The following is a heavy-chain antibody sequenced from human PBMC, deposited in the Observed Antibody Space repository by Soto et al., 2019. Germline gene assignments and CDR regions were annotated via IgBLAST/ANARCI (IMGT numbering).Heavy chain of an antibody. CDR3: AKDLSLVVVPAALDYYGMDV. Sequence: SLRLFCAASGFTFSSYGMHWVRQAPGKGLEWVAVISYDGSNKYYADSVKGRFTISRDNSKNTLYLQMNSLRAEDTAVYYCAKDLSLVVVPAALDYYGMDVWGQGTTVTVSS. J-gene: IGHJ6*02. D-gene: IGHD2-2*01. CDR1: GFTFSSYG. CDR2: ISYDGSNK. V-gene: IGHV3-30*18.